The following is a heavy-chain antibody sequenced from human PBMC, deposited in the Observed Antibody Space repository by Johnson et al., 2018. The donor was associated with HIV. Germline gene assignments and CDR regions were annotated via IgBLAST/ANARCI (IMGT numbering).Heavy chain of an antibody. J-gene: IGHJ3*02. V-gene: IGHV3-30-3*01. D-gene: IGHD3-22*01. CDR2: ISYEGSNK. CDR1: GFTFDDYA. Sequence: QVQLVESGGGLVQPGRSLRLSCAASGFTFDDYAMHWVRQAPGKGLEWVAVISYEGSNKYYADSVKGRFTISRDNAKNSLYLQMNGLRAEDTALYYCARRINSDSSGVYLGDAFDIWGQGTMVTVSS. CDR3: ARRINSDSSGVYLGDAFDI.